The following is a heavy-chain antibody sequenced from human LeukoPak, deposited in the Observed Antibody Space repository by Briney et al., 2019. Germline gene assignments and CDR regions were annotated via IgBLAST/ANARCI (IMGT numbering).Heavy chain of an antibody. CDR3: AKGGIHRGYYYYYMDV. Sequence: PGGSLRVSCAASGFTFDDYAMHWVRQAPGKGLGWVSGISWNSGNIGYADSVKGRFTISRDNAKNSLYLQMNSLRAEDTALYYCAKGGIHRGYYYYYMDVWGKGTTVTISS. CDR2: ISWNSGNI. V-gene: IGHV3-9*01. J-gene: IGHJ6*03. CDR1: GFTFDDYA. D-gene: IGHD6-13*01.